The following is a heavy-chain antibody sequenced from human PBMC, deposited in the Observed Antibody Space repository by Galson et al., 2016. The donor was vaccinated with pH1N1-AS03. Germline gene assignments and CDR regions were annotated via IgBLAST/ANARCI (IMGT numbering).Heavy chain of an antibody. CDR1: GFSLSASGVG. V-gene: IGHV2-5*02. J-gene: IGHJ4*02. D-gene: IGHD4-17*01. CDR2: IYWDDDK. Sequence: PALVKPTQTLTLTCTFSGFSLSASGVGVGWIRQPPGKALEWLALIYWDDDKRYSPSLKSRLTITKDTSKNQLVLTMTNMDPVDTATYYCAQSDYVDYVDYLDCWGQGTLVTVSA. CDR3: AQSDYVDYVDYLDC.